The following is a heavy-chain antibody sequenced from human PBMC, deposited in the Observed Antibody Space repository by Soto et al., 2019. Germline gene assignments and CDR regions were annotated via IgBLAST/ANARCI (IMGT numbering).Heavy chain of an antibody. CDR3: AKDLGSWNDLLYWFDP. D-gene: IGHD1-1*01. Sequence: GGSLRLSCAASGFTFSSYGMHWVRQAPGKGLEWVAVISYDGSNKYYADSVKGRFTISRDNSKNTLYLQMNSLRAEDTAVYYCAKDLGSWNDLLYWFDPWGQGTLVTVSS. V-gene: IGHV3-30*18. J-gene: IGHJ5*02. CDR1: GFTFSSYG. CDR2: ISYDGSNK.